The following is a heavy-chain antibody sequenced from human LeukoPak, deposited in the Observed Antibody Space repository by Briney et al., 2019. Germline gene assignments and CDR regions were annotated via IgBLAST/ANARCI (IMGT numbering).Heavy chain of an antibody. CDR1: GFTFSSYG. J-gene: IGHJ4*02. Sequence: PGGSLRLSCAASGFTFSSYGMHWVRQAPGKGLEWVAVIWYDGSNKYYADSVKGRFTISRDNSKNTLFLQVNSLRVEDTAVYYCAKVEMSSVQAPFDYWGQGTLVTVSS. CDR2: IWYDGSNK. D-gene: IGHD5-24*01. CDR3: AKVEMSSVQAPFDY. V-gene: IGHV3-33*06.